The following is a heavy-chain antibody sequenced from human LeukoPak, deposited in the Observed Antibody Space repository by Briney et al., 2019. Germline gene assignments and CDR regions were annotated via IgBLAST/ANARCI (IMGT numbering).Heavy chain of an antibody. CDR1: GGSFSAYY. D-gene: IGHD3-16*01. J-gene: IGHJ4*02. CDR2: IYYSGST. Sequence: PSETLSLTCAVYGGSFSAYYWSWIRQPPGKGLEWIGSIYYSGSTYYNPSLKSRVTISVDTSKNQFSLKLSSVTAADTAVYYCARAHWDFDYWGQGTLVTVSS. V-gene: IGHV4-34*01. CDR3: ARAHWDFDY.